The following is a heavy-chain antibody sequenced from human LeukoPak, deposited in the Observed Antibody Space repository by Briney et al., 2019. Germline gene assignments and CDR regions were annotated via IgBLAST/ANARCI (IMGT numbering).Heavy chain of an antibody. V-gene: IGHV1-18*01. Sequence: ASVKVSCKASGYTFTNYGFSWVRQAPGEGLEWMGWISAYNGDTKYAQKFQGRVTITTDTSATTVYMELGSPRFDDAAVYYCAREACSDGVCYFEYWGQGTLVTVSS. CDR1: GYTFTNYG. CDR2: ISAYNGDT. CDR3: AREACSDGVCYFEY. J-gene: IGHJ4*02. D-gene: IGHD2-8*01.